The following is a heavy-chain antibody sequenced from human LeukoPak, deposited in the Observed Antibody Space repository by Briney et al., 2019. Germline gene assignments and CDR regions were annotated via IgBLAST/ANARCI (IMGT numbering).Heavy chain of an antibody. J-gene: IGHJ3*02. D-gene: IGHD3-22*01. V-gene: IGHV1-46*01. CDR1: GDTFSSYY. CDR2: INPSGGST. Sequence: ASVKVSCKASGDTFSSYYMHWVRQAPGQGLEWMGIINPSGGSTSYAQKFQGRVTMTRDMSTSTVYMELSSLRSEDTAVYYCARGYYYDSSGYYYVMWDDAFDIWGQGTMVTVSS. CDR3: ARGYYYDSSGYYYVMWDDAFDI.